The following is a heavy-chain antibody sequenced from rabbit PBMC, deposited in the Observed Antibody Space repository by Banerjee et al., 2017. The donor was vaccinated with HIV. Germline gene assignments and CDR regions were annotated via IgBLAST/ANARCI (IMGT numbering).Heavy chain of an antibody. J-gene: IGHJ4*01. Sequence: QEHLEESGGDLVKPEGSLTLTCTASGFSFSSSYWICWVRQAPGKGLEWIGCIYTGDGDTAYATWAKGRFTISKTSSTTVTLQMTSLTAADTATYFCARAGGAGYGYGTRFKLWGPGTLVTVS. D-gene: IGHD6-1*01. CDR1: GFSFSSSYW. V-gene: IGHV1S45*01. CDR3: ARAGGAGYGYGTRFKL. CDR2: IYTGDGDT.